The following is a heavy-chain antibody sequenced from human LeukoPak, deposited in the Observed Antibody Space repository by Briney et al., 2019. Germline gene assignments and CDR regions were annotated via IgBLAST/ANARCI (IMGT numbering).Heavy chain of an antibody. V-gene: IGHV4-59*01. J-gene: IGHJ2*01. Sequence: SETLSLTCIVSGGSISGYYWNWIRQAPGKGLEWIGYIYYSGSTNYNPSLKSRVALSVDTSKMQFSLKLSSVTAADTAVYYCARLNDIAVAGSPKGWYFGLWGRGTLVTVSS. CDR2: IYYSGST. D-gene: IGHD6-19*01. CDR1: GGSISGYY. CDR3: ARLNDIAVAGSPKGWYFGL.